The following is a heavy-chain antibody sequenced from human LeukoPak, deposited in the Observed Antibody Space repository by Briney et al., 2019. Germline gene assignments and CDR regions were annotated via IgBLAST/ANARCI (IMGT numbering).Heavy chain of an antibody. V-gene: IGHV3-23*01. Sequence: GGSLRLSCAASGFPFSNYAMNWVRQAPGKGLEWVSSISESGDKTDYADSVRGRFTISRDNSQNTLYLQMNSLRAEDTAVYYCAKDPDSSGWYPRPNYWGQGTLVTVSS. J-gene: IGHJ4*02. CDR3: AKDPDSSGWYPRPNY. D-gene: IGHD6-19*01. CDR2: ISESGDKT. CDR1: GFPFSNYA.